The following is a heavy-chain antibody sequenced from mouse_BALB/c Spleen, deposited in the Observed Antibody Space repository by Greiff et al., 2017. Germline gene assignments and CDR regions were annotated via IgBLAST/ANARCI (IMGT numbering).Heavy chain of an antibody. J-gene: IGHJ1*01. V-gene: IGHV14-3*02. CDR1: GFNIKDTY. CDR3: AITTVVVSYWYFDV. Sequence: VQLQQSGAELVKPGASVKLSCTASGFNIKDTYMHWVKQRPEQGLEWIGRIDPANGNTKYDPKFQGKATITADTSSNTAYLQLSSLTSEDTAVYYCAITTVVVSYWYFDVWGAGTTVTVSS. CDR2: IDPANGNT. D-gene: IGHD1-1*01.